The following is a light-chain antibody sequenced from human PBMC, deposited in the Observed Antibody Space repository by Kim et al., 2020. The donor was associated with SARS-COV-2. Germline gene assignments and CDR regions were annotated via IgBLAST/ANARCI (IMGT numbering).Light chain of an antibody. Sequence: QSVLTQPPSASGTPGQRVTISCSGSNSNIGVNTVNWYQQFPGTAPKLLIYRNNQRPSGVPDRFSGSKSGTSASLALSGLLSEDEADYYCATWDESLNAWVFGGGTQLTVL. V-gene: IGLV1-44*01. J-gene: IGLJ3*02. CDR2: RNN. CDR1: NSNIGVNT. CDR3: ATWDESLNAWV.